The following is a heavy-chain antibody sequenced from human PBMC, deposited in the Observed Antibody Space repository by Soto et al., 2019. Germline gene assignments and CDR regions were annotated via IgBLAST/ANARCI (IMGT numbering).Heavy chain of an antibody. V-gene: IGHV4-34*01. J-gene: IGHJ6*02. CDR1: GGSFTGYY. CDR3: ARTGGMDL. Sequence: QVQLQQWGAGLLKPSETLSLTCAVYGGSFTGYYWSWLRQPPGKGPEWLGEINHSGSTKYNPSLENRVTISVDTSKNQFSLTLNSVSAADTAVYYCARTGGMDLWSQGATVTVSS. CDR2: INHSGST.